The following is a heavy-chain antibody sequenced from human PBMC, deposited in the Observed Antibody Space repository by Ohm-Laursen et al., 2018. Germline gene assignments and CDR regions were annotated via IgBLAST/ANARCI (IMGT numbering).Heavy chain of an antibody. Sequence: SSVKVSCKASAGTFSSYAISWVRQAPGQGLEWMGRIIPILGIVNYAQKFQGRVTITADKSTSTAYMELSSLRSEDTAVYYCAKGDRFDPWGQGTLVTVSS. CDR2: IIPILGIV. CDR1: AGTFSSYA. J-gene: IGHJ5*02. D-gene: IGHD3-16*01. V-gene: IGHV1-69*04. CDR3: AKGDRFDP.